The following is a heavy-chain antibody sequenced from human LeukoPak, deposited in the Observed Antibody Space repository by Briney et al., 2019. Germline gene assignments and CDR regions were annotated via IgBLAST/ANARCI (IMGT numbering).Heavy chain of an antibody. CDR1: GGSISSGDYY. V-gene: IGHV4-30-4*01. CDR2: IYYSGST. D-gene: IGHD2/OR15-2a*01. Sequence: PSETLSLTCTVSGGSISSGDYYWSWIRQPPGKGPEWIGYIYYSGSTYYNPSLKSRVTISVDTSKNQFSLKLSSVTAADTAVYYCARLIAQDAFDIWGQGTMLTVSS. CDR3: ARLIAQDAFDI. J-gene: IGHJ3*02.